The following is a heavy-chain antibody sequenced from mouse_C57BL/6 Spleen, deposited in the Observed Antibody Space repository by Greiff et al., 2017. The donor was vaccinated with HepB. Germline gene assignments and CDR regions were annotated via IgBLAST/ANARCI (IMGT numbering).Heavy chain of an antibody. D-gene: IGHD1-1*02. CDR1: GYTFTNYW. Sequence: VQLQQSGAELVRPGTSVKMSCKASGYTFTNYWIGWAKQRPGHGLEWIGDIYPGGGYTNYNEKFKGKATLTADKSSSTAYMQCSSLKSEDSAIDYRARRWEDYFDYGGQGTTLTVSS. CDR2: IYPGGGYT. V-gene: IGHV1-63*01. CDR3: ARRWEDYFDY. J-gene: IGHJ2*01.